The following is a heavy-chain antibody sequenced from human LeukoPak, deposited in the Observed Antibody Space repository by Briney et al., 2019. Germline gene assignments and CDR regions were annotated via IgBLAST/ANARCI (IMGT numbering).Heavy chain of an antibody. CDR3: AKMDGYRHLFDY. Sequence: PSETLSLTCTVSGGSISSSSYYWGWIRQPPGKGLEWIGSIYYSGSTYYNPSLKSRVTISVDTSKNRFSLKLSSVTAADTAVYYCAKMDGYRHLFDYWGQGTLVTVSS. V-gene: IGHV4-39*01. D-gene: IGHD5-18*01. CDR1: GGSISSSSYY. CDR2: IYYSGST. J-gene: IGHJ4*02.